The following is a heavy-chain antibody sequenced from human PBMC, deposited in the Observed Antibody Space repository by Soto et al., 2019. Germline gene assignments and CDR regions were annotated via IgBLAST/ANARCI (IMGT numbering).Heavy chain of an antibody. CDR1: GFTFSSYG. D-gene: IGHD6-13*01. CDR2: ISYDGSNK. Sequence: GGSLRLSCAASGFTFSSYGMHWVRQAPGKGLEWVAVISYDGSNKYYADSVKGRFTISRDNSKNTLYLQMNSLRAEDTAVYYCAKEIPRPEYSSSWYRRYGMDVWGQGTTVTVSS. V-gene: IGHV3-30*18. CDR3: AKEIPRPEYSSSWYRRYGMDV. J-gene: IGHJ6*02.